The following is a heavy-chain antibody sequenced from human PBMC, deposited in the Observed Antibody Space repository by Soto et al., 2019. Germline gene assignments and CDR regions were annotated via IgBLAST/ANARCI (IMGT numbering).Heavy chain of an antibody. V-gene: IGHV4-31*03. Sequence: QVQLQESGPGLVKHSETLSLTCTVSGGSISSGGYYWSWIRQHPGKGLEWIGYIFYSGSTYYNPSLASRVTISVDTSTNQFSLNLSSVTAADTAVYYCARDRWFGHFDSCGQGTLVTVSS. CDR3: ARDRWFGHFDS. CDR2: IFYSGST. J-gene: IGHJ4*02. D-gene: IGHD3-10*01. CDR1: GGSISSGGYY.